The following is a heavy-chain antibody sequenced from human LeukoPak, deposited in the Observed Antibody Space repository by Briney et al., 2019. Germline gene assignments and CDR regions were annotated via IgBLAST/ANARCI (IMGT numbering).Heavy chain of an antibody. D-gene: IGHD6-13*01. CDR1: GFTFSGYS. V-gene: IGHV3-21*01. Sequence: GGSLRLSCAASGFTFSGYSMNWVRQAPGKGLEWVSSISTTSDYIHYADSLKGRVDISRDNAKNSLYLQMNSLRAEDTAVYYCARGGIYSQGFDYWGQGSLVTVSS. CDR3: ARGGIYSQGFDY. J-gene: IGHJ4*02. CDR2: ISTTSDYI.